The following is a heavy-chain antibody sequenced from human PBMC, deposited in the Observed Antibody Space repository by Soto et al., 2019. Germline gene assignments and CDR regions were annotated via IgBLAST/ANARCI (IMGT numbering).Heavy chain of an antibody. J-gene: IGHJ4*02. V-gene: IGHV3-23*01. D-gene: IGHD6-13*01. Sequence: GGSLRLSCTASGFTFSSYAMNWVRQAPGKGLEWVSVISGSGDSTYYADSVKGRFTISRDNSKNTLYLQMNSLRAEDTAVYYCARRGPGTYFDYWGQGTLVTVSS. CDR2: ISGSGDST. CDR1: GFTFSSYA. CDR3: ARRGPGTYFDY.